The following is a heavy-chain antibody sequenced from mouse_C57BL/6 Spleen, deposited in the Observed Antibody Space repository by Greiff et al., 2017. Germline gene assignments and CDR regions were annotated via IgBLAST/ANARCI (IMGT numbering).Heavy chain of an antibody. CDR1: GYTFTSYW. CDR2: IDPSDSET. CDR3: ARFGNGDY. D-gene: IGHD2-1*01. J-gene: IGHJ2*01. V-gene: IGHV1-52*01. Sequence: VKLQQSGAELVRPGSSVKLSCKASGYTFTSYWMHWVKQRPIQGLEWIGNIDPSDSETHYNQKFKDKATLTVDKSSSTAYMQLSSLTSEDSAVYYCARFGNGDYWGQGTTLTVSS.